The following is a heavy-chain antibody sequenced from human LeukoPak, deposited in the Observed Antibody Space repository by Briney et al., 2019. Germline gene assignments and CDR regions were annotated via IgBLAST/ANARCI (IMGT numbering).Heavy chain of an antibody. CDR3: ATTFGFTAFGGFDS. V-gene: IGHV4-31*03. CDR1: GGSIRSVTYY. Sequence: SETLSLTCSLSGGSIRSVTYYWRWIRQPRGKGLEWIGYIYYSGRNYYSLSPRCRASISIATSKNKFSLNLHSVPAADTAVYYCATTFGFTAFGGFDSWGQGTLVTVPS. J-gene: IGHJ4*02. CDR2: IYYSGRN. D-gene: IGHD3-3*01.